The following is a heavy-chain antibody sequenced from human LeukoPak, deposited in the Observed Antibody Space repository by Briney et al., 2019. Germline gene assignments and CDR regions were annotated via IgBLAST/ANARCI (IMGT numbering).Heavy chain of an antibody. CDR1: GFTFSSYA. CDR3: AREDY. J-gene: IGHJ4*02. V-gene: IGHV3-30-3*01. Sequence: PGGSLRLSCAASGFTFSSYAMYWVGQAPGKGLEWVAVISYDGSNKYYADSVKGRFTISRDDSKNTLYLQMNSLRDEDTAVYYCAREDYWGQGTLVTVSS. CDR2: ISYDGSNK.